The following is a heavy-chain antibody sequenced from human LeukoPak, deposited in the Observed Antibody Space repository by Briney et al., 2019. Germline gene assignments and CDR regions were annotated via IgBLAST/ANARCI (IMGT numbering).Heavy chain of an antibody. J-gene: IGHJ4*02. CDR3: ARMVPAGTHNY. Sequence: PSQTLSLTCTVSGGSISSGSYYWSWIRQPAGKGLEWIGHIYASGSNDYNPSLKSRVTMSLDMAKNQFSLRLTSVTAADTAVYFCARMVPAGTHNYWGQGLLVTVSS. V-gene: IGHV4-61*09. CDR1: GGSISSGSYY. CDR2: IYASGSN. D-gene: IGHD2-2*01.